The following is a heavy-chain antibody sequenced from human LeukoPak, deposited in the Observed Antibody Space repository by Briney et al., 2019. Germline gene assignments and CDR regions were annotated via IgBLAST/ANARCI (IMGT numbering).Heavy chain of an antibody. D-gene: IGHD2-15*01. J-gene: IGHJ4*02. Sequence: GESLKISCKGSGYSFTSYWIGWVRQMPGKGLEWMGIIYPGDSDTRYSPSFQGQVTISADKSISTAYLQWSSLKASDTAMYYCARTLRVVAATFSFDYWGQGTLVTVSS. CDR2: IYPGDSDT. CDR1: GYSFTSYW. V-gene: IGHV5-51*01. CDR3: ARTLRVVAATFSFDY.